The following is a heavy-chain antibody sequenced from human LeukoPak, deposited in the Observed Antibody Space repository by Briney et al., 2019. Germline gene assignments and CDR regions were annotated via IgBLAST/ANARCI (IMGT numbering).Heavy chain of an antibody. CDR3: ATDGYGSGSLNY. V-gene: IGHV1-24*01. CDR1: GYTLTELS. J-gene: IGHJ4*02. Sequence: ASVKVSCKVSGYTLTELSMHWVRQAPGKGLEWMGGFDPEDGETIYAQKFQGRVTMTEDTSTDTAYMELSSLRSEDTAVYYCATDGYGSGSLNYWGQGTLVTVSS. CDR2: FDPEDGET. D-gene: IGHD3-10*01.